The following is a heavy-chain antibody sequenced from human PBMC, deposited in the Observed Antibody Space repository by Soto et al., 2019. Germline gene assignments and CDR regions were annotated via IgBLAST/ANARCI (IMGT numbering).Heavy chain of an antibody. V-gene: IGHV1-69*06. CDR3: ATDTGSYYDVAY. CDR2: IVPVYRTS. Sequence: QVQLVQSGAEVKTPGSSVKVSCKASGGTLRSYAFHWVRQAPGQGLEWMGGIVPVYRTSKYAQKFQGRLTITADTSTSTTSMQLSSLTSEDTALYYCATDTGSYYDVAYWGQGTLVTVSS. J-gene: IGHJ4*02. CDR1: GGTLRSYA. D-gene: IGHD1-26*01.